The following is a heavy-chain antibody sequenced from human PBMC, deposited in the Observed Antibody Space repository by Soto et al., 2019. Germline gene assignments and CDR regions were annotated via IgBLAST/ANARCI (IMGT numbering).Heavy chain of an antibody. CDR1: GFTFSNAW. J-gene: IGHJ4*02. CDR2: IKSKTDGGTT. Sequence: GGSLRLSCADSGFTFSNAWMSWVRQAPGKGLEWVGRIKSKTDGGTTDYAAPVKGRFTISRDDSKNTLYLQMNSLKTEDTAVYYCTTDYYDSSGYYYRYFDYWGQGTLVTVSS. D-gene: IGHD3-22*01. V-gene: IGHV3-15*01. CDR3: TTDYYDSSGYYYRYFDY.